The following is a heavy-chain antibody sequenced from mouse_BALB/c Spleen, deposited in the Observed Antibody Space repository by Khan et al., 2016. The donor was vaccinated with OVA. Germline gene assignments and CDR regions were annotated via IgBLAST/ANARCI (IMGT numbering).Heavy chain of an antibody. V-gene: IGHV9-1*02. Sequence: QIQLVQSGPEVKKPGVTVKISCKSSEYSCANSGMNWGKQAPGRGLKWMGWINAYTGEPTYADDFKGRFASSLETSASTAYLQINNLQNEDKATYVCAGGDYWYIDVWGEGTTLTVSS. D-gene: IGHD2-13*01. J-gene: IGHJ1*01. CDR2: INAYTGEP. CDR3: AGGDYWYIDV. CDR1: EYSCANSG.